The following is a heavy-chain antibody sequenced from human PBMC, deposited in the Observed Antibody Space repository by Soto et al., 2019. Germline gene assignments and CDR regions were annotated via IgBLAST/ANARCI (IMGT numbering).Heavy chain of an antibody. CDR3: ARDLHDTSWIYDYYGMGV. J-gene: IGHJ6*02. D-gene: IGHD5-12*01. Sequence: QVQLVESGGGVVQPGRSLRLSCAASGFTFSSYGMHWVLQAPGKGLEWVAVIWYDGSNKYYADSVKGRFTISRDNSKNTLYLQMNSLRVEDTAVYYCARDLHDTSWIYDYYGMGVWGQGTTVTVSS. V-gene: IGHV3-33*01. CDR2: IWYDGSNK. CDR1: GFTFSSYG.